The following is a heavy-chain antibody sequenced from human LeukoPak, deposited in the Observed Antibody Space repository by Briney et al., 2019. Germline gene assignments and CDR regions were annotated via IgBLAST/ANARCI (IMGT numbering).Heavy chain of an antibody. CDR3: ARAVDILDAFDI. CDR2: INHSGST. D-gene: IGHD5-12*01. J-gene: IGHJ3*02. Sequence: PSETLSLTCAVYGGSFSGYYWSWIRQPPGKGLEGIGEINHSGSTNYNPSLKSRVTISVDTSKNQFSLKLSSVTAADTAVYYCARAVDILDAFDIWGQGTMVTVSS. CDR1: GGSFSGYY. V-gene: IGHV4-34*01.